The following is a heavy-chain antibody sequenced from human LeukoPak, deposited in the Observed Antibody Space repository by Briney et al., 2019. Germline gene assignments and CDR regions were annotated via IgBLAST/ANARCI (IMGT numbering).Heavy chain of an antibody. J-gene: IGHJ4*02. Sequence: ASVKVSCKASGGTFSSYAISWVRQAPGQGLEWMGRIIPIFGTANYAQKFQGRVTITTDESTSTAYMELSSLRSEDTAVYYCARDPGPYSGSLYWGKGTLVTVSS. CDR1: GGTFSSYA. V-gene: IGHV1-69*05. D-gene: IGHD1-26*01. CDR3: ARDPGPYSGSLY. CDR2: IIPIFGTA.